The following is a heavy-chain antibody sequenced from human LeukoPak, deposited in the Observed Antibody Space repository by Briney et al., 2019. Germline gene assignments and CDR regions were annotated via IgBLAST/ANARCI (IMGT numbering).Heavy chain of an antibody. J-gene: IGHJ4*02. Sequence: GGSLRLSCAASGFTFSSYWMSWVRQAPGKGLEWVAVISYDGSNKYYADSVKGRFTISRDNSKNTLYLQMNSLRAEDTAVYYCAKGLELLPDYWGQGTLVTVSS. CDR1: GFTFSSYW. CDR2: ISYDGSNK. D-gene: IGHD1-26*01. V-gene: IGHV3-30*18. CDR3: AKGLELLPDY.